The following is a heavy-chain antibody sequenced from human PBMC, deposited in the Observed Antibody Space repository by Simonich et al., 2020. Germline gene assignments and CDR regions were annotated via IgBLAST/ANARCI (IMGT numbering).Heavy chain of an antibody. Sequence: QVQLVQSGAEVKKPGASVKVSCKASGYTFTGYYMHWGRQAPGQGLEWMGWFNPNRGGTNYAHKLQGRVTMTRDTSISTAYMELSRLRSDDTAVYYCARDRAARYYYYYYMDVWGKGTTVTVSS. CDR2: FNPNRGGT. V-gene: IGHV1-2*07. CDR1: GYTFTGYY. CDR3: ARDRAARYYYYYYMDV. D-gene: IGHD6-6*01. J-gene: IGHJ6*03.